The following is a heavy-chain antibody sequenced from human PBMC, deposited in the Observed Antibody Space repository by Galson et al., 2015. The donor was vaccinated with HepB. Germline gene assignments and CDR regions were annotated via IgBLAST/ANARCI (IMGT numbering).Heavy chain of an antibody. D-gene: IGHD3-22*01. J-gene: IGHJ6*03. CDR1: GYTFTSYG. CDR2: ISAYNGNT. CDR3: AREIITANYYYYYMDV. Sequence: SVKVSCKASGYTFTSYGISWVRQAPGQGLEWMGWISAYNGNTNYAQKLQGRVTMTTDTSTSTAYMELRSLRSDDTAVYYCAREIITANYYYYYMDVWGKGTTVTVSS. V-gene: IGHV1-18*01.